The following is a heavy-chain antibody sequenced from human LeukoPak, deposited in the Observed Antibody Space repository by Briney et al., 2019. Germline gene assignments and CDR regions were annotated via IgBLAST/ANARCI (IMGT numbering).Heavy chain of an antibody. CDR2: IRYDGSNK. J-gene: IGHJ4*02. CDR3: AKNLRGITGYMHPFDY. Sequence: GGSLTLSCVASGFIFSNYGIHWVRQAPGKGLEWVAFIRYDGSNKNYADSVKGRFTISRDNSKNTLYLQMNSLRAGDTAVYYCAKNLRGITGYMHPFDYWGQGTLVTVSS. D-gene: IGHD1-20*01. CDR1: GFIFSNYG. V-gene: IGHV3-30*02.